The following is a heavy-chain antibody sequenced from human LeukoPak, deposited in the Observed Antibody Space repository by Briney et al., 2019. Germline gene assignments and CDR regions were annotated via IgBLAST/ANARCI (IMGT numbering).Heavy chain of an antibody. CDR1: GDSISSGVHY. Sequence: SQTLSLTSAVSGDSISSGVHYWNWIRQRPGNGLEWIGNIFHTGSTYYNPSLKSRVIISVDTSKSQFSLKLSSVTAADTAVYYCAGSPGIWNEYGRLEYWGQGALVTVSS. J-gene: IGHJ4*02. V-gene: IGHV4-31*11. CDR2: IFHTGST. D-gene: IGHD1-1*01. CDR3: AGSPGIWNEYGRLEY.